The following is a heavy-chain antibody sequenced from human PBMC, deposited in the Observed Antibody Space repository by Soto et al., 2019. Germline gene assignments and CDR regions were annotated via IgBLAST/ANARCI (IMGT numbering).Heavy chain of an antibody. V-gene: IGHV4-4*07. CDR2: FYTSGSA. D-gene: IGHD3-22*01. Sequence: PSETLSLTCTVAGGSISTYYWSWIRQPAGKGLEWIGRFYTSGSANYNPSLKSRVTMSVDTSNNQFSLKLSSVTAADTAVYSCARGTPYYDSSGYSYYFDYWGQGALVTVSS. CDR3: ARGTPYYDSSGYSYYFDY. J-gene: IGHJ4*02. CDR1: GGSISTYY.